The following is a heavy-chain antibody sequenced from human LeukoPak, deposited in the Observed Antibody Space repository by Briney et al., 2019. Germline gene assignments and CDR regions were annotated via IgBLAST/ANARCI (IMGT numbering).Heavy chain of an antibody. V-gene: IGHV1-69*01. D-gene: IGHD3-16*01. Sequence: GASVKVSCKASGGTFSSYAISWVRQAPGQGLEWMGGIIPIFGTANYAQKFQGRVTITADESTSTAYMELRGLRSEDTAVYYCARGGGGHDPFDYWGQGTLVTVSS. CDR2: IIPIFGTA. CDR1: GGTFSSYA. CDR3: ARGGGGHDPFDY. J-gene: IGHJ4*02.